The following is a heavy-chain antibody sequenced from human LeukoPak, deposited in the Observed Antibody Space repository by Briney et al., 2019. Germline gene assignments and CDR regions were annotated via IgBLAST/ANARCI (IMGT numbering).Heavy chain of an antibody. J-gene: IGHJ4*02. CDR1: GFTFSSYG. CDR2: NSGSGGST. CDR3: AKRGGYETMAAFDY. D-gene: IGHD3-10*01. V-gene: IGHV3-23*01. Sequence: PGGSLRLSCTASGFTFSSYGMSWVRQAPGKGLEGVSTNSGSGGSTYYADSVKGRFTISRDNSKNTLYLQMSSLRADDSAVYYCAKRGGYETMAAFDYWGQGTLVTVSS.